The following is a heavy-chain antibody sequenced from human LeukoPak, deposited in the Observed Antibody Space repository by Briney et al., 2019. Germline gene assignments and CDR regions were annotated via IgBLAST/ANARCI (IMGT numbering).Heavy chain of an antibody. CDR1: GFTFDDYA. V-gene: IGHV3-9*01. Sequence: ALRLSCAASGFTFDDYAMHWVRQAPGKGLEWVSGISWNSGSIGYADSVKGRFTISRDNSKNTLYLQMNSLRAEDTAVYYCARGPTTIFGVVINPFDYWGQGTLVIVSS. CDR3: ARGPTTIFGVVINPFDY. J-gene: IGHJ4*02. CDR2: ISWNSGSI. D-gene: IGHD3-3*01.